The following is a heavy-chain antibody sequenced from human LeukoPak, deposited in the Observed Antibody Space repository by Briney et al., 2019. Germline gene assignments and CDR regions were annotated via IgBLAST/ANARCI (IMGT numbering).Heavy chain of an antibody. CDR1: GGTFSSYA. CDR3: ARGYSSSWDAGYYGMDV. V-gene: IGHV1-69*04. D-gene: IGHD6-13*01. CDR2: IIPILGIA. Sequence: GASVKVSCKASGGTFSSYAISWVRQAPGQGLEWMGRIIPILGIANYAQKFQGRVTITADKSTSTAYMELSSLRSEDTAVYYCARGYSSSWDAGYYGMDVWGQGTTVTVSS. J-gene: IGHJ6*02.